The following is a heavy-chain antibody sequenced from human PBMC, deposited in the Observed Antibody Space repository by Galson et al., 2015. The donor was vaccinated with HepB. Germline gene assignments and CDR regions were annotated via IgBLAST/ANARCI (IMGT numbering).Heavy chain of an antibody. V-gene: IGHV5-51*01. J-gene: IGHJ5*02. D-gene: IGHD2-15*01. CDR2: IYPGDSDT. CDR3: ARHAIPDWVVVAKNWFDP. CDR1: GYSFTNYW. Sequence: QSGAEVKKPGESLRISCKDSGYSFTNYWIGWVRQMPGKGLEWMGIIYPGDSDTRYSPSFQGHVTISADKSISTVYLQWSSLRASDTAMYYCARHAIPDWVVVAKNWFDPWGQGTLVTVSS.